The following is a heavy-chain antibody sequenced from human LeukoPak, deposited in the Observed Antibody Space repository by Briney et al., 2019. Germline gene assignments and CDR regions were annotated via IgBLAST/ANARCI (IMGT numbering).Heavy chain of an antibody. D-gene: IGHD2-21*01. CDR3: ARGDGAPDY. J-gene: IGHJ4*02. CDR1: GFTFSNYA. Sequence: GGSLRLSCADSGFTFSNYAMHWVRQTPGKGLEWVAVISYDGSNKYYADSVKGRFTISRDNSKNTLYLQMNSLRAEDTAVYYCARGDGAPDYWGQGTLVTVSS. V-gene: IGHV3-30*04. CDR2: ISYDGSNK.